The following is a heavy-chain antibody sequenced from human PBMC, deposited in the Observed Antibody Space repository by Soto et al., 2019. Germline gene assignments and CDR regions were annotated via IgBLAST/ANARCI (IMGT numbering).Heavy chain of an antibody. J-gene: IGHJ6*02. Sequence: GGSLRLSCAASGFTFSSYAMSWVRQAPGEGLEWVAPIRGSGGSTYYGASIKGRYTISRDNSKTTQYLQINNLRAEDTAVYYCAKDMIQLWLPGGYYYYGMDDWGQGTMVTVSS. D-gene: IGHD5-18*01. V-gene: IGHV3-23*01. CDR1: GFTFSSYA. CDR2: IRGSGGST. CDR3: AKDMIQLWLPGGYYYYGMDD.